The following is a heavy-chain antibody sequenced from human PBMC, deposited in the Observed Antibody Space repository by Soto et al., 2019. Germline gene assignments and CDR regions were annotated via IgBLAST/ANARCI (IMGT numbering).Heavy chain of an antibody. J-gene: IGHJ2*01. Sequence: ASGKVSCKAFGYTFTSYGISWGRQAPGQGIEWMGWISAYNGNTNYAQKLQGRVTMTTDTSTSTAYMELRSLRSDDTAVYYCARVDYTGFYYFYWGRSRPNWLLLPGPGLFDL. V-gene: IGHV1-18*04. D-gene: IGHD3-16*02. CDR2: ISAYNGNT. CDR1: GYTFTSYG. CDR3: ARVDYTGFYYFYWGRSRPNWLLLPGPGLFDL.